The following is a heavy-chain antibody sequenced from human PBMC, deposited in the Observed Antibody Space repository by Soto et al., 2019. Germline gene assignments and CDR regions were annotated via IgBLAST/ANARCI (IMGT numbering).Heavy chain of an antibody. V-gene: IGHV4-4*07. D-gene: IGHD6-13*01. CDR2: IYTSGST. J-gene: IGHJ4*02. Sequence: LSLTCTVSGGSISSYYWSWIRQPAGKGLEWIGRIYTSGSTNYNPSLKSRVTMSVDTSKNQFSLKLSSVTAADTAVYYCARGSLYTGYSSSWFADKFDYWGQGTLVTVSS. CDR1: GGSISSYY. CDR3: ARGSLYTGYSSSWFADKFDY.